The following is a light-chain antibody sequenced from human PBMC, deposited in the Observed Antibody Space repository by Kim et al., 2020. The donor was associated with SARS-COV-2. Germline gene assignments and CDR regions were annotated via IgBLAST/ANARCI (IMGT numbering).Light chain of an antibody. V-gene: IGLV2-14*03. CDR3: RSYTSSTTLL. Sequence: GQSITISCTGTSSDVDNYNYVSWYQQHPGKAPKLMLYDVNNRPSGVFTRFSGSKSGNTTSLTISGLQAEDEADYYCRSYTSSTTLLFGTGTKVTVL. CDR1: SSDVDNYNY. J-gene: IGLJ1*01. CDR2: DVN.